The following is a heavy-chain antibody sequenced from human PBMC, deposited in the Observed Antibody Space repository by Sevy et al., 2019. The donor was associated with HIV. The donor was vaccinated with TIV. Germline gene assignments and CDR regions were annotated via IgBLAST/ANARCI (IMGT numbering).Heavy chain of an antibody. D-gene: IGHD3-3*01. CDR2: INHSGST. V-gene: IGHV4-34*01. CDR3: AGSTYYDFWSGYFLSMDV. CDR1: GGSFSGYY. J-gene: IGHJ6*02. Sequence: SETLSLTCAVYGGSFSGYYWSWIRQPPGKGLEWIGEINHSGSTNYNPSLKSRVTISVDTSKNQFSLKLSSVTAADTAVYYCAGSTYYDFWSGYFLSMDVWGQGTTVTVSS.